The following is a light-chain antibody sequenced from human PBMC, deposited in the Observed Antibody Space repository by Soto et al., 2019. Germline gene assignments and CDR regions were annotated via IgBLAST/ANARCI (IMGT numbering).Light chain of an antibody. V-gene: IGLV2-14*01. Sequence: QSVLTQPASVSGSPGQSITISCTGTSSDVGGYNYVSWYQQHPGKAPKLMIYDVSNRPSGVSNRFSGSKSGNTASLTISELQAEDEADYYCSSYTSSSPYVFGTGTXVTVL. CDR2: DVS. CDR3: SSYTSSSPYV. J-gene: IGLJ1*01. CDR1: SSDVGGYNY.